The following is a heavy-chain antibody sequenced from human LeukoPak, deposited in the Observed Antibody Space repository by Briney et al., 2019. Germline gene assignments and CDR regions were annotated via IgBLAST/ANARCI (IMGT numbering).Heavy chain of an antibody. CDR1: GGSFSGYY. Sequence: SETLSLTCAVYGGSFSGYYWSWIRQPPGKGLEWIGTFYHGGSTYYNPSLKSRVTISVDTSKNQFSLRLSSVTAADTAVYYCARASYSYDINGWVPFDYWGQGTLVTVSS. J-gene: IGHJ4*02. D-gene: IGHD3-22*01. CDR3: ARASYSYDINGWVPFDY. V-gene: IGHV4-34*01. CDR2: FYHGGST.